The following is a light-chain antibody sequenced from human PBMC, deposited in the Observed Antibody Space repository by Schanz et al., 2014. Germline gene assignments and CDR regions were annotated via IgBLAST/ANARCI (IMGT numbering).Light chain of an antibody. CDR1: QSISSKY. V-gene: IGKV3-20*01. Sequence: EIVLTQSPGTLSLSPGERATLSCRASQSISSKYFAWYQQRPGQAPRLLIYGTSIRATGIPDRFSGSGSGTDFTLTISRLEPEDFAVYYCQQYGSSPLTFGGGTNVEIK. CDR2: GTS. CDR3: QQYGSSPLT. J-gene: IGKJ4*01.